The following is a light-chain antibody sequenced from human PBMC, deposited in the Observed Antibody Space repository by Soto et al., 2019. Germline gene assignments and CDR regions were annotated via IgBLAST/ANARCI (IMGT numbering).Light chain of an antibody. V-gene: IGKV3-15*01. CDR1: QNIRSH. J-gene: IGKJ1*01. Sequence: EIVMTQSPATLSVSPGESATLSCRASQNIRSHLAWYQLRPGQAPRLLIYASSTRATVIPARFSGSGSGTEFTLTISSLQSEDFALYFCQQYNVWPGWTFGQGTKVGVK. CDR3: QQYNVWPGWT. CDR2: ASS.